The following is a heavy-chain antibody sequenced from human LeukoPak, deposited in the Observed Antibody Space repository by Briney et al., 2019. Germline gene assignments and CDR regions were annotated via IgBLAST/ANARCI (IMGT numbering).Heavy chain of an antibody. D-gene: IGHD6-13*01. CDR2: IGYDGSNK. Sequence: GRSLRLSCAASGFTFSSCGMHWVRQAPGKGLEWVAVIGYDGSNKYYADSVKGRFTISRDNSKNTLYLQMNSLRAEDTAVYYCARGPAYSSSWYFDYWGQGTLVTVSS. CDR3: ARGPAYSSSWYFDY. V-gene: IGHV3-33*01. CDR1: GFTFSSCG. J-gene: IGHJ4*02.